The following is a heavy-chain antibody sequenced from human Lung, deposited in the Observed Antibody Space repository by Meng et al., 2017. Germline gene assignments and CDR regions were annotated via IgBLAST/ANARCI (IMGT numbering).Heavy chain of an antibody. CDR2: ISSSGSTI. Sequence: GESLKISCAASGFTFVSYEMNWVRQAPGKGLEWVSYISSSGSTIYYADSVKGRFTISRDNAKNSLYLLMNSLRAEDTAVYYCARDTGFGEFWFDPWGQGTLVTVAS. J-gene: IGHJ5*02. D-gene: IGHD3-10*01. V-gene: IGHV3-48*03. CDR1: GFTFVSYE. CDR3: ARDTGFGEFWFDP.